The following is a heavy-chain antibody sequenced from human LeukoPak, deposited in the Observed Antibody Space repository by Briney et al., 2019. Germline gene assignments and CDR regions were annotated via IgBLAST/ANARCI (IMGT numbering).Heavy chain of an antibody. D-gene: IGHD6-19*01. V-gene: IGHV1-46*01. CDR1: GYTFTSYY. CDR3: ARDQGIAVAGSYYYYGMDV. Sequence: ASVKVSCKASGYTFTSYYMHWVRQAPGQGLEWMGIINPSGGSTSYAQKFQGRVTMTRDTSTSTVYMELSSLRSEDTAVYYCARDQGIAVAGSYYYYGMDVWGQGTTVTVSS. CDR2: INPSGGST. J-gene: IGHJ6*02.